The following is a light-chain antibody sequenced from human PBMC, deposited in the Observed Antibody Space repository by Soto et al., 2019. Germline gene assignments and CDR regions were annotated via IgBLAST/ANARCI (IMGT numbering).Light chain of an antibody. Sequence: QSALTQPASVSGSPGQSITISCTGTSSDVGSYNLVSWYQQHPGKAPKLMIYEVSKRPSGVSNRFSGSKSGNTASLTISGLQAEDEADYYCCSYAGSSTFVFGTGTKDTDL. CDR1: SSDVGSYNL. V-gene: IGLV2-23*02. CDR3: CSYAGSSTFV. CDR2: EVS. J-gene: IGLJ1*01.